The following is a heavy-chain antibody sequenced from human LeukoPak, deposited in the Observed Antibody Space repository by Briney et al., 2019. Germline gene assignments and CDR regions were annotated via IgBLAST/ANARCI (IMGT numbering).Heavy chain of an antibody. J-gene: IGHJ4*02. CDR2: ISGSGGST. Sequence: PGESLRLSCAASGFTFSSYAMSWVRQAPGKGLEWVSAISGSGGSTYYADSVKGRFTISRDNSKNTLYPQMNSLRAEDTAVYYCAKAPRPLLWTVDYWGQGTLVTVSS. CDR1: GFTFSSYA. V-gene: IGHV3-23*01. CDR3: AKAPRPLLWTVDY. D-gene: IGHD3-10*01.